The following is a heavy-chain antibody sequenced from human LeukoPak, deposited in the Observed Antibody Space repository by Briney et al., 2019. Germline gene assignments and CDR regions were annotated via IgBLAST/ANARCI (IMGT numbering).Heavy chain of an antibody. D-gene: IGHD3-22*01. CDR3: ARPLDSSGYYFDY. CDR1: GYRFTDYW. CDR2: IYPGDSDT. J-gene: IGHJ4*02. Sequence: GESLKISCKGSGYRFTDYWIGWVRQMPGKGLEWMGIIYPGDSDTRYSPSFQGQVTISADKSISTAYLQWSSLKASDTAMYYCARPLDSSGYYFDYWGQGTLVTVSS. V-gene: IGHV5-51*01.